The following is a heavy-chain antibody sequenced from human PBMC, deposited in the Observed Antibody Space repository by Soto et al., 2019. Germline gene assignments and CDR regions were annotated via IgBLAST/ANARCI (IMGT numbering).Heavy chain of an antibody. CDR3: ARTYYYDSSGYPYGMDV. Sequence: EVQLVESGGGLVQPGGSLRLSCVASGFTVSSNYMSWVRQAPGKGLEWVSVIYSGGSTYYADSVKGRFTISRDNSKNTLHLQMNRLRAEDTAVYYCARTYYYDSSGYPYGMDVWGQGTTVTVSS. V-gene: IGHV3-66*01. J-gene: IGHJ6*02. CDR1: GFTVSSNY. D-gene: IGHD3-22*01. CDR2: IYSGGST.